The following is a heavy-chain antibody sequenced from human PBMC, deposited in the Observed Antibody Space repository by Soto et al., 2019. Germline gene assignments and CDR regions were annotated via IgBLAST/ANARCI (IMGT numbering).Heavy chain of an antibody. V-gene: IGHV1-46*01. CDR3: ARDRARGGVVVITALDY. D-gene: IGHD3-22*01. J-gene: IGHJ4*02. Sequence: ASVKVSCKASGYTFTSYYMHWVRQAPGQGLEWMGIINPSGGSTSYAQKFQGRVTMTRDTSTSTVYMELSSLRSEDTAVYYCARDRARGGVVVITALDYWGQGTLVTVSS. CDR2: INPSGGST. CDR1: GYTFTSYY.